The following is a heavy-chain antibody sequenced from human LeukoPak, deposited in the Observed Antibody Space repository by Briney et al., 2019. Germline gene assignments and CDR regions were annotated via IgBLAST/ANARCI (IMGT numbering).Heavy chain of an antibody. D-gene: IGHD3-3*02. Sequence: SETLSLTCTVSGGSISSSSYYWGWIRQPPGKGLEWIGSIYYSGSTYYNPSLKSRVTISVDTSKNQFSLKLSSVTAADTAVYYCARGLSGYWGQGTLVTVSS. J-gene: IGHJ4*02. V-gene: IGHV4-39*01. CDR3: ARGLSGY. CDR1: GGSISSSSYY. CDR2: IYYSGST.